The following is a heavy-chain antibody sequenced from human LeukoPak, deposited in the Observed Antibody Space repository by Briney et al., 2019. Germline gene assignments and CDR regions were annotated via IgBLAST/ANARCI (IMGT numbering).Heavy chain of an antibody. CDR3: ARDRREQYCSGGSCYSALGFFDY. V-gene: IGHV4-59*01. CDR1: GGSISSYY. CDR2: IHDSGST. Sequence: SETLSLTCTVSGGSISSYYWSWIRQPPGKGLEWIGYIHDSGSTNYNPSLKSRVTTSVDTSKNRFSLKLSSVTAADTAVYYCARDRREQYCSGGSCYSALGFFDYWGQGTLVTVSS. D-gene: IGHD2-15*01. J-gene: IGHJ4*02.